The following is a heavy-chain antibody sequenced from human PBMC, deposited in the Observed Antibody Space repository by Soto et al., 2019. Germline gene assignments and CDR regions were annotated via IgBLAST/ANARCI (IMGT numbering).Heavy chain of an antibody. Sequence: PSETLSLTCNVSGSPISSYYWSWFRQPPGQGLEWVGYIYYTGTTTYNPSLRSRVAISVDASKSQFSLDLRSVTAADTAVYYCGRLGDSYQAFDYSGPGALVTVFS. CDR1: GSPISSYY. CDR3: GRLGDSYQAFDY. D-gene: IGHD2-21*01. V-gene: IGHV4-59*08. J-gene: IGHJ4*01. CDR2: IYYTGTT.